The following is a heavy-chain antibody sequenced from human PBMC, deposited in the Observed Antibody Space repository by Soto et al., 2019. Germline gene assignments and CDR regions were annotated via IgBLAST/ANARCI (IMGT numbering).Heavy chain of an antibody. Sequence: SETLSLTCTVSGGSISSYYWSWIRQPPGKGVEWIGYIYYSGSTNYNPSLKSRVTISVDTSNNQFSLTLTSVTAADTAVYYCAREGVAPYYYYGMDIWGQGTPVTVSS. CDR2: IYYSGST. V-gene: IGHV4-59*12. CDR1: GGSISSYY. CDR3: AREGVAPYYYYGMDI. J-gene: IGHJ6*02. D-gene: IGHD5-12*01.